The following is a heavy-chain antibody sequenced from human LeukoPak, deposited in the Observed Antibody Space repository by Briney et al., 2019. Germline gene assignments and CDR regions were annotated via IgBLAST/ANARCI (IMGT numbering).Heavy chain of an antibody. V-gene: IGHV3-30*02. CDR3: ARDLGGLTIFGALDY. D-gene: IGHD3-3*01. J-gene: IGHJ4*02. CDR2: IRYDGINK. Sequence: GGSLRLSCAASGFTFSSYGIHWVRQAPGKGLEWVAFIRYDGINKYYAHSVKGRFTISKDNSKNTLDLQMNSLRAEDTAVYYCARDLGGLTIFGALDYWGQGTLVTVSS. CDR1: GFTFSSYG.